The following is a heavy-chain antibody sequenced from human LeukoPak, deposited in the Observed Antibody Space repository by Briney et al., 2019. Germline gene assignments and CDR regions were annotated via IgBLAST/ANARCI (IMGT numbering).Heavy chain of an antibody. CDR3: ARTMAGTSDY. J-gene: IGHJ4*02. Sequence: PSETLSLTCTVSGGSISSYYWSWIRQPPGKGLEWIGYIYYSGSTNYNPSLKSRVTISVDTSKNQFSLKLSSVTAADTAAYYCARTMAGTSDYWGQGTLVTVSS. V-gene: IGHV4-59*01. CDR1: GGSISSYY. CDR2: IYYSGST. D-gene: IGHD6-19*01.